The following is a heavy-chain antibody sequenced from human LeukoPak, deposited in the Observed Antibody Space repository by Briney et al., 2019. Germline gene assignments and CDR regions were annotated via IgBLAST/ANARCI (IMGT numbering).Heavy chain of an antibody. CDR2: IFYSGSP. CDR3: AQSYGSGGFPGELAS. CDR1: GGSISSYY. D-gene: IGHD3-10*01. V-gene: IGHV4-59*01. J-gene: IGHJ5*02. Sequence: PSETLSLTCTVSGGSISSYYWSWIRQPPGKGLEWIGYIFYSGSPNYNPSLKSRVTISVDTSRKQFSLKLNSVTAADTAVYYCAQSYGSGGFPGELASWGQGTLVTVSS.